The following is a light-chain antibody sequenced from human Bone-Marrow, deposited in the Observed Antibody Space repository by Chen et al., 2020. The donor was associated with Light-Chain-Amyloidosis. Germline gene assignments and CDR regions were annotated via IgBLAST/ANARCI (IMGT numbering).Light chain of an antibody. CDR1: ILGTFNL. CDR3: CSYGCYSTFV. CDR2: EGS. Sequence: QSALTQPASVSGSPGRSITISCTGTILGTFNLVSWYQQNPGNAPKLIIYEGSRRPSEVSDRFSGSTSGNTASLTISGLQTDDEADYYCCSYGCYSTFVFGGGTKLTVL. V-gene: IGLV2-23*03. J-gene: IGLJ2*01.